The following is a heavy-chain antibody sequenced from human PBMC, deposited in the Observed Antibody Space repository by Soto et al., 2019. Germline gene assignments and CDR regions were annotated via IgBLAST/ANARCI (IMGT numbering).Heavy chain of an antibody. CDR3: AKTYSSGRGAFDV. CDR2: ISSGSSTI. Sequence: LRLSCAASGFTFSSFAMSWVRQAPGKGLEWVSYISSGSSTIYYADSVKGRFTISRDNAQNSLYLQMNSLRADDTAVYYCAKTYSSGRGAFDVWGQGTMVTVSS. V-gene: IGHV3-48*01. D-gene: IGHD6-19*01. CDR1: GFTFSSFA. J-gene: IGHJ3*01.